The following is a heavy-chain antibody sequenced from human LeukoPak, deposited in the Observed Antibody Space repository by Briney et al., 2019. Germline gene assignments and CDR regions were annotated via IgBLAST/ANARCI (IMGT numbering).Heavy chain of an antibody. V-gene: IGHV3-30-3*01. D-gene: IGHD5-24*01. CDR2: ISYDGSNK. CDR3: ARTLDGYNSRECG. Sequence: AGGSLRLSCAASGFTFSSYAMHWVRQAPGKGLEWVAVISYDGSNKYYADSVKGRFTISRDNSKNTLYLQMNSLRAEDTAVYYCARTLDGYNSRECGWGQGTLVTVSS. CDR1: GFTFSSYA. J-gene: IGHJ4*02.